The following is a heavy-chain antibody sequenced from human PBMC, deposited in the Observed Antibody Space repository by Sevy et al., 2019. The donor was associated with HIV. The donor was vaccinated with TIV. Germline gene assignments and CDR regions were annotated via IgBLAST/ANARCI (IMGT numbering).Heavy chain of an antibody. V-gene: IGHV3-30*18. J-gene: IGHJ4*02. Sequence: GGSLRLSCAASGFTFSSYGMHWVRQAPGKGLEWVAVISYDGSNKYYADSVKGRFTISRDNSKNTLYLQMNSLRAEDTAVYYCAKDYSYYYDSSGYLDYWGQGTLVTVSS. CDR2: ISYDGSNK. CDR1: GFTFSSYG. D-gene: IGHD3-22*01. CDR3: AKDYSYYYDSSGYLDY.